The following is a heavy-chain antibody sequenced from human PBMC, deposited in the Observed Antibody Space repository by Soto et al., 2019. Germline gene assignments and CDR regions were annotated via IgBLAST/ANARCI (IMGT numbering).Heavy chain of an antibody. CDR3: ARERGGYGLFDS. CDR1: GGSISNAAYS. CDR2: IYPSGMP. Sequence: QLQLQESGSGLVKPSHTLSLTCTVSGGSISNAAYSWSWIRQPPGKGLEWIGYIYPSGMPFYNPSLRSRVTISIDRSNDQFSLNLTSVTAADTAVYYCARERGGYGLFDSWGQGTLVTVSS. D-gene: IGHD5-18*01. V-gene: IGHV4-30-2*01. J-gene: IGHJ4*02.